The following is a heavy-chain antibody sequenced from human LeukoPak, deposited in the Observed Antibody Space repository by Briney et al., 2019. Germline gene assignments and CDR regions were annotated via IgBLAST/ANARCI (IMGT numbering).Heavy chain of an antibody. J-gene: IGHJ6*03. CDR1: GGSISSYY. CDR3: ARRASQGYYYYYYYMDV. Sequence: ASETLTLTCTVSGGSISSYYWSWIRQPAGKGLEWIGRIYISGSGSNNYNPSLNSRVTMSVDTSNNQFSLKLSSVTAADTAVYYCARRASQGYYYYYYYMDVWGKGTTVTISS. V-gene: IGHV4-4*07. CDR2: IYISGSGSN.